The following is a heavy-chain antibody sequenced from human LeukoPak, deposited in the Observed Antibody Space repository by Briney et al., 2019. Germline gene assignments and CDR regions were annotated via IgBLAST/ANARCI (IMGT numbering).Heavy chain of an antibody. J-gene: IGHJ4*02. CDR1: GFTFSNQA. V-gene: IGHV3-23*01. Sequence: GGSLRLSCVASGFTFSNQAMTWVRQTPGKGLEWVSTISVTGDRTYYADSVKGRFTISRDNSKNTLYLQMNSLRAEDTAVYYCAKVGRNCGGDCYHSDYWGQGTLVTVSS. D-gene: IGHD2-21*02. CDR3: AKVGRNCGGDCYHSDY. CDR2: ISVTGDRT.